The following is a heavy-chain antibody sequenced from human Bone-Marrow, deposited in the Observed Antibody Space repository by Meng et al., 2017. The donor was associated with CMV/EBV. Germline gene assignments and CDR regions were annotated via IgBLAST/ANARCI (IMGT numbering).Heavy chain of an antibody. Sequence: VSVKVSCKASGYTFTSYTISWVRQAPGQGLEWMGWISAYNGNTNYAQKLQGRVTMTTDTSTSTAYMELRSLRSDDTAVYYCARDTAIAVAGTLDYWGQGTLVTVSS. D-gene: IGHD6-19*01. CDR1: GYTFTSYT. V-gene: IGHV1-18*01. CDR3: ARDTAIAVAGTLDY. CDR2: ISAYNGNT. J-gene: IGHJ4*02.